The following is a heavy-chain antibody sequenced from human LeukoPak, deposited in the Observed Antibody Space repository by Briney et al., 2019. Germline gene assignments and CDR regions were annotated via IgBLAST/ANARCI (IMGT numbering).Heavy chain of an antibody. J-gene: IGHJ4*02. Sequence: GGSLRLSCSVSGFTFSTYVMHWVRQAPGKGLEYVSAISSNGDNKYYADSVKGRFTISRDNSKNTLYLQMSSLRADDTAVYYCVRGAGYWGQGTLVTVSS. V-gene: IGHV3-64D*06. CDR2: ISSNGDNK. CDR1: GFTFSTYV. CDR3: VRGAGY.